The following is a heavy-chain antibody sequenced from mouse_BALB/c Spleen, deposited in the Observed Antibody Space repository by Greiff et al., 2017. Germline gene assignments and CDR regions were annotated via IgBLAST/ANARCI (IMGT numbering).Heavy chain of an antibody. J-gene: IGHJ2*01. CDR1: GYSITSGYY. CDR3: ARKKLPSYYFDD. D-gene: IGHD2-1*01. Sequence: EVQLQQSGPGLVKPSQSLSLTCSVTGYSITSGYYWNWIRQFPGNKLEWMGYISYDGSNNYNPSLKNRISITRDTSKNQFFLKLNSVTTEDTATYYCARKKLPSYYFDDWGQGTTLTVSS. V-gene: IGHV3-6*02. CDR2: ISYDGSN.